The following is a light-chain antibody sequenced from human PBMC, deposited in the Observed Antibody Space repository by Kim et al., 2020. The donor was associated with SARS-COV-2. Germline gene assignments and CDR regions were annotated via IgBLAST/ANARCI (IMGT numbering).Light chain of an antibody. CDR1: KLGDKY. CDR2: QDS. Sequence: SYEVTQPPSVSVSQGQTASITCSGDKLGDKYACWYQQKPGQSPVLVIYQDSKRPSGIPERFSGSNSGNTATLTISGTQAMDEADYYCQAWDSSTVVFGGG. CDR3: QAWDSSTVV. J-gene: IGLJ2*01. V-gene: IGLV3-1*01.